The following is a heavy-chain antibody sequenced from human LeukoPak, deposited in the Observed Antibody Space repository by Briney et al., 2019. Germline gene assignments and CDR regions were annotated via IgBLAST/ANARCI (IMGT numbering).Heavy chain of an antibody. J-gene: IGHJ4*02. Sequence: GGSLRLSCAASGFTFSSYSMNWVRQAPGKGLEWVSSISSSSSYIYYADSVKGRSTISRDNAKNSLYLQMNSLRAEDTAVYYCARDWTGHSYGLDYWGQGTLVTVSS. V-gene: IGHV3-21*01. CDR2: ISSSSSYI. CDR1: GFTFSSYS. CDR3: ARDWTGHSYGLDY. D-gene: IGHD5-18*01.